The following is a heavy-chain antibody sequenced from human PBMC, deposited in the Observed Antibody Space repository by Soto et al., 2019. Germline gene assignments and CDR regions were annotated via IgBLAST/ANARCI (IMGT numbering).Heavy chain of an antibody. CDR1: GFTFSDHA. D-gene: IGHD1-26*01. J-gene: IGHJ4*02. CDR3: VKEGKMGVEGFDF. Sequence: QLLESGGDLVQPGGSLRLSGATSGFTFSDHAMHWVRQAPGEGLEWVSGIRGDLVTTPYADSVKGRFTISRDNSKNTLYLQMNSLRAEDTAIYYCVKEGKMGVEGFDFWGQGTLVTVSS. CDR2: IRGDLVTT. V-gene: IGHV3-23*01.